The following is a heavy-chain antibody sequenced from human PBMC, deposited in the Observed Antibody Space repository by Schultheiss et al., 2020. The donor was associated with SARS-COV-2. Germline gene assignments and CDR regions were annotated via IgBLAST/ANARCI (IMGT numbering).Heavy chain of an antibody. V-gene: IGHV3-30*04. CDR2: ISYDGSNK. D-gene: IGHD6-13*01. Sequence: GGSLRLSCAASGFTFSSYAMHWVRQAPGKGLEWVAVISYDGSNKYYADSVKGRFTISRDNSKNTLYLQMNSLRAEDTAVYYCARAGSAVYSSSWYRHRKRFDPWGQGTLVTVSS. CDR3: ARAGSAVYSSSWYRHRKRFDP. CDR1: GFTFSSYA. J-gene: IGHJ5*02.